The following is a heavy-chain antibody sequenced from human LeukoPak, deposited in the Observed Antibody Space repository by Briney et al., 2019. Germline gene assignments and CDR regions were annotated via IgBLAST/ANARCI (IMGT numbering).Heavy chain of an antibody. CDR1: GGSISSGDYY. J-gene: IGHJ4*02. Sequence: SQTLSLTCTVSGGSISSGDYYWSWIRQPPGEGLEWIGYIYYSGSTYYNPSLKSRVTISVDTSKNQFSLKLSSVTAADTAVYYCAREEADYGDQHFDYWGQGTLVTVSS. V-gene: IGHV4-30-4*08. CDR2: IYYSGST. CDR3: AREEADYGDQHFDY. D-gene: IGHD4-17*01.